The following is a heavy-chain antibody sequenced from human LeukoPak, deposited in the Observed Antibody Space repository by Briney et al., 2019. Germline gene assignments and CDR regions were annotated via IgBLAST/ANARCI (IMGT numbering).Heavy chain of an antibody. CDR3: ARGYHGSGGTYFDY. CDR1: GFTFKTHS. J-gene: IGHJ4*02. Sequence: GRSVSLSCAASGFTFKTHSIHXXRQAPGKGLXXXXGISYDXXNXXYADSVKGRFAFSRDNSKNTVDLQMDSLTPADTGLYYCARGYHGSGGTYFDYWGQGSLVTVSS. D-gene: IGHD3-10*01. CDR2: ISYDXXNX. V-gene: IGHV3-30*09.